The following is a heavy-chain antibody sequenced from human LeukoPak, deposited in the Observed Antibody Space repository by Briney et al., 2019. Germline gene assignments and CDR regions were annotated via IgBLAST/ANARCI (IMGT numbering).Heavy chain of an antibody. CDR3: ARVGYCSGDSCYNDY. D-gene: IGHD2-15*01. CDR2: INHSGGST. J-gene: IGHJ4*02. CDR1: GYTFTSYY. V-gene: IGHV1-46*01. Sequence: APVKVSCKASGYTFTSYYMHWVRQAPGQGLEWMGIINHSGGSTSYAQKFQGRVTMTRDTSTSTVYMELSSLRSEDTAVYYCARVGYCSGDSCYNDYWGQGTLVTVSS.